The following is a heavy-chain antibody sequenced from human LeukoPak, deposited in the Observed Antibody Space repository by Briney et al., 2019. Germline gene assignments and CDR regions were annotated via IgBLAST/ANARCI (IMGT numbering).Heavy chain of an antibody. Sequence: GGSLRLSCATSGFSFSNSWMSWVRQAPGKGLEWVANIREDGSERYYLDSVEGRFAISRDNAKNSLYLQMYSMRAEDTAVYYCATAGDLNWFDPRGQGTLVIVSS. CDR1: GFSFSNSW. CDR3: ATAGDLNWFDP. V-gene: IGHV3-7*01. CDR2: IREDGSER. J-gene: IGHJ5*02. D-gene: IGHD1-14*01.